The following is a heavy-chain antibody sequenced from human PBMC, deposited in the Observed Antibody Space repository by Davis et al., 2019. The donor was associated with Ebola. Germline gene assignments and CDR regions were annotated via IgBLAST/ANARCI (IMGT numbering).Heavy chain of an antibody. CDR2: IHGGNGNR. CDR3: ARAAFGYNSGWYADY. Sequence: ASVKVSCKASGYTFSTYAMHWVCQAPGQRLEWMGWIHGGNGNRKYSQKFQGRVTITMDTSASTAYMELSSLRSEDTAVYYCARAAFGYNSGWYADYWGQGTLVTVSS. V-gene: IGHV1-3*01. D-gene: IGHD6-19*01. CDR1: GYTFSTYA. J-gene: IGHJ4*02.